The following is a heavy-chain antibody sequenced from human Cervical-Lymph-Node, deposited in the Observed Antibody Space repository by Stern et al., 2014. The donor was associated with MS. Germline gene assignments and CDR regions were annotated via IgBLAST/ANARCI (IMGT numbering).Heavy chain of an antibody. CDR3: AKADDYAAGIDA. D-gene: IGHD3-16*01. CDR1: GFQFDDFA. J-gene: IGHJ5*02. Sequence: EVQLVESGGGMVQPGRSLRLSCEASGFQFDDFAMHWVRQAPGKGLEWVSGLGWNSEGRGYADSVQGRFTSSRDNAKSSLYLQMNSLTAEDTALYYCAKADDYAAGIDAWGQGTLVVVSS. V-gene: IGHV3-9*01. CDR2: LGWNSEGR.